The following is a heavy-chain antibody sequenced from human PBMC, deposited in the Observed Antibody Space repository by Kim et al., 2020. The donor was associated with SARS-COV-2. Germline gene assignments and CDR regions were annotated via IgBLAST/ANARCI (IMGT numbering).Heavy chain of an antibody. V-gene: IGHV4-59*13. J-gene: IGHJ6*02. CDR2: IYYSGST. CDR1: GGSISSYY. Sequence: SETLSLTCTVSGGSISSYYWSWIRQPPGKGLEWIGYIYYSGSTNYNPSLKSRVTISVDTSKNQFSLNLSSVTAADTAVYYCARKVRYYGMDVWGQGTTVTVSS. CDR3: ARKVRYYGMDV.